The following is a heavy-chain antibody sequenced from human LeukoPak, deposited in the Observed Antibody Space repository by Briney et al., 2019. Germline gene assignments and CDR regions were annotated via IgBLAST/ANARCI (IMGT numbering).Heavy chain of an antibody. J-gene: IGHJ3*02. CDR2: ISWNSGSI. CDR1: GFTFDDYA. D-gene: IGHD3-10*01. CDR3: AKGVRITMVRGAFDI. Sequence: GGSLRLSCAASGFTFDDYAMHWVRQAPGKGLEWVSGISWNSGSIGYADSVKGRFTISRDNAKNSLYLQMNSLRAEDTALYYCAKGVRITMVRGAFDIWGQGTMVTASS. V-gene: IGHV3-9*01.